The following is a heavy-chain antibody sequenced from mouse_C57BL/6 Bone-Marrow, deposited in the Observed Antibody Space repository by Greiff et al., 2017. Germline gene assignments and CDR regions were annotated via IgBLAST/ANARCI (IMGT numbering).Heavy chain of an antibody. CDR3: TRGVPYAMDY. CDR1: GYTFTDYE. J-gene: IGHJ4*01. V-gene: IGHV1-15*01. Sequence: LHHSGAELVRPGASVTLSCKASGYTFTDYEMHWVKQTPVHGLEWIGAIDPETGGTAYNQKFKGKAILTADKSSSTAYLELRSLTSEDSAVYYCTRGVPYAMDYWGQGTSVTVS. CDR2: IDPETGGT.